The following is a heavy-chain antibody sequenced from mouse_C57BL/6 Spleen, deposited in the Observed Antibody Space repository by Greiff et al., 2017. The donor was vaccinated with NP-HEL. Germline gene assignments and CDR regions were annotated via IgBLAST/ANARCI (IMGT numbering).Heavy chain of an antibody. D-gene: IGHD2-3*01. CDR2: IWSDGST. V-gene: IGHV2-6-1*01. CDR3: ARHGGTYDLYAMDY. CDR1: GFSLTSYG. Sequence: QVQLKESGPGLVAPSQSLSITCTVSGFSLTSYGVHWVRQPPGKGLEWLVVIWSDGSTTYNSALKSRLSISKDNSKSQVFLKMNSLQTDDTAMYYCARHGGTYDLYAMDYWGQGTSVTVSS. J-gene: IGHJ4*01.